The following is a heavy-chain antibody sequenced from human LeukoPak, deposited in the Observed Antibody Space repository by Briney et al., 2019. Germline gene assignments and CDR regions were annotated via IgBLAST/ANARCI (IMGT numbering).Heavy chain of an antibody. CDR1: GFTFSNAW. Sequence: GGSLRLSCAASGFTFSNAWMNWVRQAPGKGLEWVGRIKSKTDGGTTDYAAPVKGRFTISRDDSKNTLYLQMNSLKAEDTAVYYCTTDVYGDYTGDYWGQGTLVTVSS. CDR3: TTDVYGDYTGDY. J-gene: IGHJ4*02. D-gene: IGHD4-17*01. CDR2: IKSKTDGGTT. V-gene: IGHV3-15*07.